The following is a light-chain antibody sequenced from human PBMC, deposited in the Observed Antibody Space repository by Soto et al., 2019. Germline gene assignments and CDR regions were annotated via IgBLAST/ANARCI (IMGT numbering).Light chain of an antibody. CDR3: QQYGGSPIT. CDR2: GAS. V-gene: IGKV3-20*01. CDR1: QSVSGN. Sequence: EIVFTQSPSTLSLSPGERATLSCRASQSVSGNLAWYQHKPGQAPRLLMSGASSRASGVPVRFSGSGSGTDFTLTISRLEPEDFALYYCQQYGGSPITFGLGTRLEIK. J-gene: IGKJ5*01.